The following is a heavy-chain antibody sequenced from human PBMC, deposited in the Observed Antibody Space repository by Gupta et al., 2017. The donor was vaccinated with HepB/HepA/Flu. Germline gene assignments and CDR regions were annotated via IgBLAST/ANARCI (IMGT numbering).Heavy chain of an antibody. V-gene: IGHV4-34*01. D-gene: IGHD4-17*01. CDR1: GGSFSGYY. CDR2: INHSGST. Sequence: QVQLQQWGAGLLKPSETLSLTCAVYGGSFSGYYWSWIRQPPGKGLEWIGEINHSGSTNYNPSLKSRVTISVDTSKNQFSLKLSSVTAADTAVYYCARVHDYGDSNYFDYWGQGTLVTVSS. J-gene: IGHJ4*02. CDR3: ARVHDYGDSNYFDY.